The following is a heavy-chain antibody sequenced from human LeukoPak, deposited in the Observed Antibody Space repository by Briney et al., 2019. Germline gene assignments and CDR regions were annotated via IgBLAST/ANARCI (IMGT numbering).Heavy chain of an antibody. CDR1: GGSFSGYY. CDR3: ARDMTDWWFDP. J-gene: IGHJ5*02. D-gene: IGHD3-9*01. CDR2: IYYSGST. Sequence: SETLSLTCAVYGGSFSGYYWSWIRQHPGKGLEWIGYIYYSGSTHYNPSLKSRVTISVDTSKNQFSLKLSSVTAADTAVYYCARDMTDWWFDPWGQGTLVTVSS. V-gene: IGHV4-31*11.